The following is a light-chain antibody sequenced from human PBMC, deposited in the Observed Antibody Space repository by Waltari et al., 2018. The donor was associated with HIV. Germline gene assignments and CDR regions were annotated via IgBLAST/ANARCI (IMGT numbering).Light chain of an antibody. CDR1: EGPVTTKNY. Sequence: AVPQAPSLTVSPGGPIILTCGTSEGPVTTKNYAYWFQQKPGQAPTTLKHDTTERAFWMAVRFSGFLVGGKAVWTLSDARGEDEAVYYCLLFVGATRIFGGGTLVTV. V-gene: IGLV7-46*01. J-gene: IGLJ2*01. CDR2: DTT. CDR3: LLFVGATRI.